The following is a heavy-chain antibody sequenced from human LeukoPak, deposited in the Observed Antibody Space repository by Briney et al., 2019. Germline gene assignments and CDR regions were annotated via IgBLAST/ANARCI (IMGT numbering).Heavy chain of an antibody. CDR2: IYYSGST. D-gene: IGHD3-22*01. CDR3: ARGGPPYYYDSSGYLDY. Sequence: NSSETLSLTCTVSGGSISSYYWSWIRQPPGKGLEWIGYIYYSGSTNYNPSLKSRVTISVDTSKNQFSLKLSSVTAADTAVYYCARGGPPYYYDSSGYLDYLGQGTLVTVSS. J-gene: IGHJ4*02. CDR1: GGSISSYY. V-gene: IGHV4-59*01.